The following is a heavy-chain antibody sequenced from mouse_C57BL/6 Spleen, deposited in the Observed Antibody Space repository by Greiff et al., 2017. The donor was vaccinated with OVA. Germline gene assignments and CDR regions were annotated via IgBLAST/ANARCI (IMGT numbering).Heavy chain of an antibody. J-gene: IGHJ2*01. CDR3: ARRHYGLRYFDY. D-gene: IGHD1-1*02. CDR1: GYTFTSYW. V-gene: IGHV1-50*01. Sequence: VQLQQPGAELVKPGASVKLSCKASGYTFTSYWMQWVKQRPGQGLEWIGEIAPSDRYTNYNQKFKGKATLTVDTSSSTAYMQLSSLTSEDSAVYYWARRHYGLRYFDYWGQGTTLTVSS. CDR2: IAPSDRYT.